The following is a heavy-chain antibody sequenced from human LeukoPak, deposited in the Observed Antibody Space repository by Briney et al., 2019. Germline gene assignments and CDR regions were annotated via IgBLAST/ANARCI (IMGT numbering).Heavy chain of an antibody. CDR3: ASLSYFDSWSGFDY. D-gene: IGHD3-3*01. V-gene: IGHV5-51*01. Sequence: GESLKISCKGSGYIFSNYWIGWVRQMRGKGLEWMGIIYPADSDTKYSPSFQGQVTISADKSINTAYLQWSSLKASDTAMYYCASLSYFDSWSGFDYWGQGTLVTVSS. CDR2: IYPADSDT. CDR1: GYIFSNYW. J-gene: IGHJ4*02.